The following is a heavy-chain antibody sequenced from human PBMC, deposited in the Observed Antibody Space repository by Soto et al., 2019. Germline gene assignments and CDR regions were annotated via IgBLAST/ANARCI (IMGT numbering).Heavy chain of an antibody. D-gene: IGHD6-13*01. V-gene: IGHV3-23*01. Sequence: GGSLRLSXAASGFTFSSYAMSWVRQAPGKGLEWVSAISASGGSTYYADSVKGRFTISRDNSKNTLYLQMNSLRAEDTAVYYCAKGTAADRTGIDYWGQGTLVTVSS. CDR1: GFTFSSYA. CDR3: AKGTAADRTGIDY. J-gene: IGHJ4*02. CDR2: ISASGGST.